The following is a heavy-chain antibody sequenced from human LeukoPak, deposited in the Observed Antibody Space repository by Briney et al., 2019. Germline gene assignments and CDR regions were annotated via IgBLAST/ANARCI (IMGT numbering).Heavy chain of an antibody. CDR3: AKAYYDSSGYPDYYFDY. D-gene: IGHD3-22*01. CDR2: IWYGGSNK. J-gene: IGHJ4*02. V-gene: IGHV3-33*06. Sequence: GRSLRLSCAASGFTFSSYGMHWVRQAPGKGLEWVSVIWYGGSNKYYADSVKGRFTISRDNAKNTLYLQMNSLRAEDTAVYYCAKAYYDSSGYPDYYFDYWGQGTLVTVSS. CDR1: GFTFSSYG.